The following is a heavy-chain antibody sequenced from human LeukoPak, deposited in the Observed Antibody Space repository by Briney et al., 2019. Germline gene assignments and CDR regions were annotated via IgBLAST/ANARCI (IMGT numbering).Heavy chain of an antibody. J-gene: IGHJ4*02. V-gene: IGHV3-30*18. Sequence: GGSLRLSCAASGFTFSSYGMHWVRQAPGKGLEWVAVISYDGSNKYYADSVKGRFTISRDNSKNTLYLQMNSLRAEDTAVYYCAKSPTSSMVRGVIINPFDYWGQGTLVTVSS. D-gene: IGHD3-10*01. CDR2: ISYDGSNK. CDR1: GFTFSSYG. CDR3: AKSPTSSMVRGVIINPFDY.